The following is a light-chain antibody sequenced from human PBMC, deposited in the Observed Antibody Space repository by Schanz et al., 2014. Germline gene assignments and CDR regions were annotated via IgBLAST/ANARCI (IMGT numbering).Light chain of an antibody. CDR1: SNDIGDYNY. CDR3: TSYTYTNTLPVV. J-gene: IGLJ2*01. V-gene: IGLV2-11*01. Sequence: QSALTQPRSVSGSPGQSVTISCTGTSNDIGDYNYVSWYQQHPGKAPKVMIYDVNKRPSGVPDRFSGSKSGNTASLTISGLQAEDEADYYCTSYTYTNTLPVVFGGGTKLTVL. CDR2: DVN.